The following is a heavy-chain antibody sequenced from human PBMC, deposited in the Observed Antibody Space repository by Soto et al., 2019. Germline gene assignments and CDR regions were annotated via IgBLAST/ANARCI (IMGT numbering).Heavy chain of an antibody. Sequence: QITLKESGPTLVKPTQTLTLTCTCSGFSLSTSGVGVGWVRQPPGKALEWLALIYWDDDKRYSPSLKSRLTITKDTSKNPVVLTMPNTDTVETATYYFVYRGSSSWYWGQGTLVTVAS. D-gene: IGHD6-13*01. CDR1: GFSLSTSGVG. V-gene: IGHV2-5*02. CDR3: VYRGSSSWY. CDR2: IYWDDDK. J-gene: IGHJ4*02.